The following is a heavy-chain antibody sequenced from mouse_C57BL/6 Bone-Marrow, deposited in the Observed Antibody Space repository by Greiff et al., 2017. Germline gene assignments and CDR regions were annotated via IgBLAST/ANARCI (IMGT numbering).Heavy chain of an antibody. CDR1: GYTFTSYW. CDR3: ARKGITTVVATNWYFDV. V-gene: IGHV1-53*01. D-gene: IGHD1-1*01. J-gene: IGHJ1*03. CDR2: INPSNGGT. Sequence: VQLQQPGTELVKPGASVKLSCKASGYTFTSYWMHWVKQRPGQGLEWIGNINPSNGGTNYNEKFKSKATLTVDKSSSTAYMQLSSLTSGDSAVYYCARKGITTVVATNWYFDVWGTGTTVTVSS.